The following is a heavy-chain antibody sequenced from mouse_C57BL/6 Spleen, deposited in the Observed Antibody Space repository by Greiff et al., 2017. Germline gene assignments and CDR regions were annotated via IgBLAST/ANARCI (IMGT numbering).Heavy chain of an antibody. J-gene: IGHJ2*01. Sequence: EVMRVGSEGGLVHPGSSMKLSCTASGVTFSDYFMAWVRPVPEKGLEWVANINYDGSSTYYLDSLKSRFIISRDNAKNILYLQMSSLKSEDTATYYCARDRSGYYDYWGQGTTLTVSS. V-gene: IGHV5-16*01. CDR2: INYDGSST. CDR3: ARDRSGYYDY. CDR1: GVTFSDYF. D-gene: IGHD2-3*01.